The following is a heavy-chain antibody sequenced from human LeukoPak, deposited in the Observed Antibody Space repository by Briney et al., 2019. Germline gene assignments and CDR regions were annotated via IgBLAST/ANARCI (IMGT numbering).Heavy chain of an antibody. CDR2: ISVSGGSA. J-gene: IGHJ4*02. CDR1: GFTFSSYG. D-gene: IGHD3-10*01. V-gene: IGHV3-23*01. Sequence: PGRSLRLSCAASGFTFSSYGMHWVRQAPGKGLEWVAVISVSGGSANYGDSVKGRFTVSRDNSKSTLYLQMNSLRAEDTAIYYCAKAKNYYGSGSYPDYWGQGTLVTVSS. CDR3: AKAKNYYGSGSYPDY.